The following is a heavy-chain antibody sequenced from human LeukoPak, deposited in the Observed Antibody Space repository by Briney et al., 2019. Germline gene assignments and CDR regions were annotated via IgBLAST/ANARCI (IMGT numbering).Heavy chain of an antibody. CDR1: GYSFTTYW. CDR2: IYPGDSDA. V-gene: IGHV5-51*01. Sequence: KPGESLKISCTGFGYSFTTYWIGWVRQMPGKGLEWMGIIYPGDSDARYSPSFQGQVTISVDKSISTAYLQWSSLKASDTAMYYCARQGRIVVVTTTHDDFDIWGQGTMVTVSS. J-gene: IGHJ3*02. CDR3: ARQGRIVVVTTTHDDFDI. D-gene: IGHD2-21*02.